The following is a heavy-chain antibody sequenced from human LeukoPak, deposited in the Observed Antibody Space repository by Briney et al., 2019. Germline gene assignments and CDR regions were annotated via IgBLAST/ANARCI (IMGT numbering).Heavy chain of an antibody. Sequence: ASVKVSCKTSEYIFTDYYVHWVRQAPGEGLEWMGWINLNSGGTNNAQKFQGRVTMTRDTSISTAYMELSSLRSDDTAVYYCARSSGGSGRWGDNWFDPWGQGTLVSVSS. J-gene: IGHJ5*02. CDR2: INLNSGGT. CDR3: ARSSGGSGRWGDNWFDP. V-gene: IGHV1-2*02. CDR1: EYIFTDYY. D-gene: IGHD3-10*01.